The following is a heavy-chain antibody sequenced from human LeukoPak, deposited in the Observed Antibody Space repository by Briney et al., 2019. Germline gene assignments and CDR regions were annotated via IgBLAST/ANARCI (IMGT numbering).Heavy chain of an antibody. J-gene: IGHJ3*02. CDR1: GDSISSGDYY. CDR2: ISSSGST. V-gene: IGHV4-61*02. D-gene: IGHD3-22*01. CDR3: ARGPYSYDSSGAFDI. Sequence: TSETLSLTCTVSGDSISSGDYYWSWIRQPAGKGLEWIGRISSSGSTNYNPSLKSRVTISVDTSKNHFSLKLSSVTAADTAVYFCARGPYSYDSSGAFDIWGQGTMVTVSS.